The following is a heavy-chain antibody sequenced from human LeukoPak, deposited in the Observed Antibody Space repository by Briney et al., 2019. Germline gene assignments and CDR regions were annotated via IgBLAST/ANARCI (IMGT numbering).Heavy chain of an antibody. Sequence: GASVKVSCKASGGTFSSYAISWVRQAPGQGLEWMGRIIPILGMANYAQKFQGRVTITADKSTSTAYMELSSLRSEDTAVYYCARALPYGSGSPVGYWGQGTLVTVSS. CDR3: ARALPYGSGSPVGY. CDR1: GGTFSSYA. D-gene: IGHD3-10*01. CDR2: IIPILGMA. J-gene: IGHJ4*02. V-gene: IGHV1-69*04.